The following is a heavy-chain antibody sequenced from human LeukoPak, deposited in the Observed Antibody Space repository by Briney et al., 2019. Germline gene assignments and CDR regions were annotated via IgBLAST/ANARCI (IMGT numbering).Heavy chain of an antibody. D-gene: IGHD5-18*01. V-gene: IGHV3-21*04. J-gene: IGHJ5*02. Sequence: GGSLRLSCAASGFTFSSYSMNWARQAPGKGLEWVSSISSSSSYIYYADSVKGRFTISRDNAKNSLYLQMNSLKTEDTAMYYCVRDWHTAMFTWGQGTLVTVSS. CDR1: GFTFSSYS. CDR2: ISSSSSYI. CDR3: VRDWHTAMFT.